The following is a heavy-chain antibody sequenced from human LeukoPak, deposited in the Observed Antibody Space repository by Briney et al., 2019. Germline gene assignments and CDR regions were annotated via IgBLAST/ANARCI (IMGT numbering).Heavy chain of an antibody. J-gene: IGHJ6*03. D-gene: IGHD3-10*01. CDR2: IYGGGST. V-gene: IGHV3-66*01. Sequence: GGSLRLSCAASEFSVSSSYVSWVRQAPRKGLEWVSIIYGGGSTYYADSVQGRFSISRDNSKNTVYLQMNILRSEDTAVYYCARGPMVRGAKPAYYMDVWGKGTTVTVSS. CDR3: ARGPMVRGAKPAYYMDV. CDR1: EFSVSSSY.